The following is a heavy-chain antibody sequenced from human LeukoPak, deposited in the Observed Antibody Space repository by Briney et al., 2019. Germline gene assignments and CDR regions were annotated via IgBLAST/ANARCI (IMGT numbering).Heavy chain of an antibody. CDR3: ARDLSAAFDF. J-gene: IGHJ4*02. CDR2: LVYDERI. CDR1: GFTFSSYG. Sequence: KPGGSLRLSCAASGFTFSSYGMHWVRQAPGKGLEWVARLVYDERIDYANSVKGRFSISRDNSKNTLFLGMSDLRVEDTAVYYCARDLSAAFDFWGQGVLVTVSS. D-gene: IGHD6-19*01. V-gene: IGHV3-33*08.